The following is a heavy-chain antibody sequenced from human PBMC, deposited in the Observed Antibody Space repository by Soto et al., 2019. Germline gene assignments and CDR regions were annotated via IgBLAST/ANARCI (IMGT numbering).Heavy chain of an antibody. CDR1: GYTLSKLS. V-gene: IGHV1-24*01. Sequence: ASVKVSCKVAGYTLSKLSMHWVRQAPGKGLEWMGGFDPEDGETVYAQKFQGRVTMTEDTSTDTAYMELSSLRSEDTAVYYCATSPVAGLESAFDIWGQGTMVTVS. D-gene: IGHD6-19*01. CDR2: FDPEDGET. J-gene: IGHJ3*02. CDR3: ATSPVAGLESAFDI.